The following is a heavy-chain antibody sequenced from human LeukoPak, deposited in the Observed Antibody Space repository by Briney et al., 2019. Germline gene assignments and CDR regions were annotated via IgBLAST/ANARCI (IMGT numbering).Heavy chain of an antibody. J-gene: IGHJ4*02. CDR2: ISGSGGST. CDR3: AKDFRGHIVVVNFDY. D-gene: IGHD2-21*01. V-gene: IGHV3-23*01. CDR1: GFTFSSYA. Sequence: GGSLRLSCAAPGFTFSSYAMSWVRQAPGKGLEWVSAISGSGGSTYYADSVKGRFTISRDNSKNTLYLQMNSLRAEDTAVYYCAKDFRGHIVVVNFDYWGQGTLVTVSS.